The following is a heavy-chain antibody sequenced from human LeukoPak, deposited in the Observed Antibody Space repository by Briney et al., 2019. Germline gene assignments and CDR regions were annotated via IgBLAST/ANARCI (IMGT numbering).Heavy chain of an antibody. J-gene: IGHJ4*02. V-gene: IGHV4-39*07. CDR2: IYYSGST. CDR1: GGSLSSSSYY. Sequence: SETLSLTCTVSGGSLSSSSYYWGWIRQPPGKGLEWIGSIYYSGSTYYNPSLKSRVTISVDTSKNQFSLKLSSVTAADTAVYYCARTPWAYYFDYWGQGTLVTVSS. CDR3: ARTPWAYYFDY.